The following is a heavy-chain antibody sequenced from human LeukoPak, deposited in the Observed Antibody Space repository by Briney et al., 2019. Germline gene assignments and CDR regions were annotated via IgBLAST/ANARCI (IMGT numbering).Heavy chain of an antibody. D-gene: IGHD6-19*01. V-gene: IGHV3-48*04. CDR2: ISSSGSAI. Sequence: GGSLRLSCAASAFTFSTYSMNWVRQAPGKGLQWVSYISSSGSAIYYADSVKGRFTISRDNAKSSLYLQMNSLRAEDTAVYYCAGETRDSGLKWGPGTSVTVSS. CDR1: AFTFSTYS. CDR3: AGETRDSGLK. J-gene: IGHJ4*02.